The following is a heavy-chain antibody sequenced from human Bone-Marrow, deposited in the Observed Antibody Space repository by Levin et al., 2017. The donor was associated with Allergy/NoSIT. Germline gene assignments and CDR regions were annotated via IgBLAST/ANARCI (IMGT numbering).Heavy chain of an antibody. CDR2: INVNNGHT. Sequence: ASVKVSCKASGYSLGSYAMTWVRQAPGQGLEWMGWINVNNGHTNYVQKFQGRVTMTTDTSTRTAYMELRSLRSDDTAIYYCARGFDYWGQGTLVTVSS. V-gene: IGHV1-18*01. J-gene: IGHJ4*02. CDR3: ARGFDY. CDR1: GYSLGSYA.